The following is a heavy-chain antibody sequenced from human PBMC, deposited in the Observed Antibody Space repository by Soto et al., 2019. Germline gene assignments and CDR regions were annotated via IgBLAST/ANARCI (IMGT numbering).Heavy chain of an antibody. CDR2: IWYDGSNK. CDR1: GFTFSSYG. J-gene: IGHJ6*03. CDR3: ARDGLHCSSTSCYVSDYYYYYMDV. Sequence: QVQLVESGGGVVQPGRSLRLSCAASGFTFSSYGMHWVRQAPGKGLEWVAVIWYDGSNKYYADSVKGRFTISRDNSKNTLYLQMNSLRAEDTAVYYCARDGLHCSSTSCYVSDYYYYYMDVWGKGTTVTVSS. D-gene: IGHD2-2*01. V-gene: IGHV3-33*01.